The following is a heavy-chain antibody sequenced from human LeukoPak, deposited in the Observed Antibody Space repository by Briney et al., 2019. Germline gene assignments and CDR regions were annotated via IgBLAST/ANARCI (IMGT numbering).Heavy chain of an antibody. CDR1: GFTFSDYY. D-gene: IGHD2-21*02. CDR2: ISSSGSTI. Sequence: GGSLRLSCAASGFTFSDYYMSWIRQAPGKGLECVSYISSSGSTIYYAAPVKGRFPISRDNTKNSLYLQMNSLRAEDTAVYYCARDGPATAPDYWGQGTLVTVSS. CDR3: ARDGPATAPDY. V-gene: IGHV3-11*01. J-gene: IGHJ4*02.